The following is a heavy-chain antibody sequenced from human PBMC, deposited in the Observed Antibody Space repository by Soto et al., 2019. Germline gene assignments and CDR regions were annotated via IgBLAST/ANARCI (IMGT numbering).Heavy chain of an antibody. CDR3: ARQGSSDMGLR. CDR1: GFTFTNYG. V-gene: IGHV3-30-3*01. J-gene: IGHJ4*02. CDR2: ISYDGSIK. D-gene: IGHD1-26*01. Sequence: QVQLVESGGGVVQPGRSLRLSCAASGFTFTNYGMHWVRQAPGKGLEWVAVISYDGSIKYYAYSVKGRFTISRENSKNTLSLQMSSLRDGDTAIYYCARQGSSDMGLRWGQGTLVTVSS.